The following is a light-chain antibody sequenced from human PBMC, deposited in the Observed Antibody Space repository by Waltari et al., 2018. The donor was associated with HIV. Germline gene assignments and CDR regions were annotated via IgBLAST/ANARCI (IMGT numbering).Light chain of an antibody. J-gene: IGLJ1*01. CDR1: SSDVGGYNY. CDR2: DVT. Sequence: QSALTQPRSVSGSPGQSVTISCTGTSSDVGGYNYVSWYQHHPGKAPKFMIYDVTTRPSGVPDRFSGSKSGNTASLTISGLQAEDEADYYCCSYAGRYTYVFGTGTKVTVL. CDR3: CSYAGRYTYV. V-gene: IGLV2-11*01.